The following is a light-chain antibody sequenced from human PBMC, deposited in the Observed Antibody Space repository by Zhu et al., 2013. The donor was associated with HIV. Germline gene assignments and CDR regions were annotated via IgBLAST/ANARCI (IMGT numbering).Light chain of an antibody. J-gene: IGLJ3*02. CDR1: SSDVGSYNL. CDR2: EGS. CDR3: CSYAGTYTWV. Sequence: QSALTQPASVSGSPGQSITISCTGTSSDVGSYNLVSWYQQHPGKAPKLMIYEGSKRPSGVPDRFSGSKSGNTASLTISGLQAEDEADYSCCSYAGTYTWVFGGGTKLTVL. V-gene: IGLV2-23*01.